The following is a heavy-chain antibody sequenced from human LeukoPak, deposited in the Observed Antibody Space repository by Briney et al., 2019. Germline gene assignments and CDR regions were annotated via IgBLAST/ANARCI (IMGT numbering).Heavy chain of an antibody. D-gene: IGHD2-21*02. CDR1: EFDFFSYG. Sequence: GGSLRLSCVASEFDFFSYGMQWVRQAPGKGLVWVSRIFTDGSTTSYADSVKGRFTISRDNAKNTLYLEMKSLGVEDTAVYYCARELPREVTLDYWGQGTLVTVSP. CDR2: IFTDGSTT. V-gene: IGHV3-74*01. CDR3: ARELPREVTLDY. J-gene: IGHJ4*01.